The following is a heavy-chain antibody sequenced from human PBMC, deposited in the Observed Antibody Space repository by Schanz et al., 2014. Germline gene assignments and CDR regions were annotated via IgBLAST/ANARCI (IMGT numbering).Heavy chain of an antibody. CDR2: INPSGGST. D-gene: IGHD2-2*01. Sequence: QVQLVQSGAEVMKPGSSVKVSCKASGGTFSSYTINWVRQAPGQGLEWMGIINPSGGSTSYAQKCQGRVTMTRDTSTSTVYMELSSLRSEDTAVYYCARGGFFDSTSFDSWGQGTLVTVSS. J-gene: IGHJ4*02. CDR1: GGTFSSYT. CDR3: ARGGFFDSTSFDS. V-gene: IGHV1-46*03.